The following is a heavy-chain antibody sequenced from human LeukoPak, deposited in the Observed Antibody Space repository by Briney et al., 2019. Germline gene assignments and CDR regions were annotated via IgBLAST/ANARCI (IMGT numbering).Heavy chain of an antibody. CDR1: GFTVSSNY. Sequence: GGSLRLSCAASGFTVSSNYMSWVRQAPGKGLEWVSRINRDGSSTDYLDSVKGRFTISRDNARNTLYLQMNSLRAEDTAVYYCARVPYVFDLWGQGTMVTVSS. CDR3: ARVPYVFDL. V-gene: IGHV3-74*01. CDR2: INRDGSST. J-gene: IGHJ3*01.